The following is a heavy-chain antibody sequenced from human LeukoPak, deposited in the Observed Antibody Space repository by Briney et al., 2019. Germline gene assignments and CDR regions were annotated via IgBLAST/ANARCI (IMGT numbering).Heavy chain of an antibody. J-gene: IGHJ4*02. CDR3: TTSDRQFCSPSSCYMPFDY. Sequence: ASVRVSCKVSGYSLTELSMHWVRQAPGKGLEWMGGFDPRNGGTYFAQNFQGRVTLTEDTSTDTSSMELRSLKSDDTAVYYCTTSDRQFCSPSSCYMPFDYWGQGSLVTVSS. D-gene: IGHD2-2*02. V-gene: IGHV1-24*01. CDR1: GYSLTELS. CDR2: FDPRNGGT.